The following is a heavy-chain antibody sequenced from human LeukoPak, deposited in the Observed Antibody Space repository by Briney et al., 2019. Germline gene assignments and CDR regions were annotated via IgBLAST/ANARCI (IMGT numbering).Heavy chain of an antibody. CDR1: GGSFNDYY. CDR2: INNSGRT. J-gene: IGHJ4*02. V-gene: IGHV4-34*01. Sequence: PSETLSLTCAVYGGSFNDYYWTWIRQPPGKGLEGIGEINNSGRTNYNPSLNSRVTMSVDTSKNQFSLRLTSVTAADTATYYCARGRYNYGFYDSWGQGTLVSVSS. D-gene: IGHD5-18*01. CDR3: ARGRYNYGFYDS.